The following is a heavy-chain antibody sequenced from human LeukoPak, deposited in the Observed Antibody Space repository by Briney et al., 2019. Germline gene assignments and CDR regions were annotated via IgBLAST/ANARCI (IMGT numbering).Heavy chain of an antibody. D-gene: IGHD2-2*01. V-gene: IGHV3-48*03. CDR1: GFPFSSYE. J-gene: IGHJ5*02. CDR3: ARGQRPQYTSTSDNRFDP. CDR2: ISSSGNKI. Sequence: PGGSLRLSCAASGFPFSSYEVNWVRQAPGKRLQWVSYISSSGNKIYYAASVKGRFTISRDNAKNSLYLQIDSLRAEDTAVYYCARGQRPQYTSTSDNRFDPWGQGTQVTVSS.